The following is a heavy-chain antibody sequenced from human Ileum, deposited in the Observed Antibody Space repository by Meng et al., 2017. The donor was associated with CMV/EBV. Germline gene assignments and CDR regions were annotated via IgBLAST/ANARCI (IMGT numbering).Heavy chain of an antibody. V-gene: IGHV4-34*01. D-gene: IGHD4-11*01. CDR2: FNHYGST. Sequence: QVQLQEWGAGLLKPSETLSFTCAVYGGSFSGYYWSWIRQVPGKGLEWIGEFNHYGSTNYNPSLKSRVTISVDTSKNQFSLNLSSVTAADTAVYYCASGKSNLEYWGQGTLVTVSS. CDR3: ASGKSNLEY. CDR1: GGSFSGYY. J-gene: IGHJ4*02.